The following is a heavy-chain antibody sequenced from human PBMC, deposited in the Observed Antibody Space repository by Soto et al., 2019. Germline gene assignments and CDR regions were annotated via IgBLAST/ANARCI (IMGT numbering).Heavy chain of an antibody. CDR3: AKGGATYGLLTHDY. V-gene: IGHV3-23*01. D-gene: IGHD3-9*01. CDR1: GFTFSNFA. J-gene: IGHJ4*02. Sequence: PGGSLRLSCVVPGFTFSNFAMSWVRQAPGKGLEWVSTLTGSSGVTYYADSVKGRFAISRDNSRNTLSLQMNSLTAEDTAVYYCAKGGATYGLLTHDYWGQGTRVTVSS. CDR2: LTGSSGVT.